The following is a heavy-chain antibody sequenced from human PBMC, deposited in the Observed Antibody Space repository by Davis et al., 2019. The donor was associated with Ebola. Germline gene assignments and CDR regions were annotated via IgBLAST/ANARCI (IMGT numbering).Heavy chain of an antibody. CDR3: ARGPPPRYCSGGSCYQYNWFDP. J-gene: IGHJ5*02. V-gene: IGHV4-34*01. CDR1: GGSFSGYY. Sequence: MPSETLSLTCAVYGGSFSGYYWSWIRQPPGRGLEWIGEINHSGSTYYNPSLKSRVTISVDTSKNQFSLKLSSVTAADTAVYYCARGPPPRYCSGGSCYQYNWFDPWGQGTLVTVSS. D-gene: IGHD2-15*01. CDR2: INHSGST.